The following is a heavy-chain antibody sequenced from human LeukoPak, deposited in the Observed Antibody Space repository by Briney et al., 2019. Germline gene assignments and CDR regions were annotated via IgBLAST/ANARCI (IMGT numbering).Heavy chain of an antibody. J-gene: IGHJ4*02. Sequence: GGSLRLSCAASGFTFSSYAMSWVRQPPGKGLEWVSVISRRDDYTYYAGSVKGRFTISRDNSKNTLYLQMNSLRAEETAVYYCAKHYGSNSMADYWGQGTLVTVSS. D-gene: IGHD4-23*01. CDR1: GFTFSSYA. CDR3: AKHYGSNSMADY. CDR2: ISRRDDYT. V-gene: IGHV3-23*01.